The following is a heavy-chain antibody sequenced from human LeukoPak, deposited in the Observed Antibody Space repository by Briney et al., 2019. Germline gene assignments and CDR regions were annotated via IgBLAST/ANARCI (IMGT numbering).Heavy chain of an antibody. J-gene: IGHJ6*02. CDR1: GFTFSSYS. CDR2: ISSSSSYI. CDR3: ARILWLDYYGMDV. Sequence: GGSLRLSCAASGFTFSSYSMNWVRQAPGKGLEWVSSISSSSSYIYYADSVKGRFTISRDNAKNSLYLQMNSLRAEDTAVYYCARILWLDYYGMDVWGQGTTVTVSS. D-gene: IGHD5-18*01. V-gene: IGHV3-21*01.